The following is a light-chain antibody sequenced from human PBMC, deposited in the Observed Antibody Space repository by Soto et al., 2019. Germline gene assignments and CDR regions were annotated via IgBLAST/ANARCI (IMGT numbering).Light chain of an antibody. CDR2: DAS. J-gene: IGKJ2*01. Sequence: EIGLTQSPATLSLSPGERATLSCRASQSVSSYLAWYQQKPGQAPRLLIYDASNRATGIPARFSGSGSGTDFTLTISSLEPEEFAVYYCQQRSNWPPRYTFGQGTKLEIK. V-gene: IGKV3-11*01. CDR1: QSVSSY. CDR3: QQRSNWPPRYT.